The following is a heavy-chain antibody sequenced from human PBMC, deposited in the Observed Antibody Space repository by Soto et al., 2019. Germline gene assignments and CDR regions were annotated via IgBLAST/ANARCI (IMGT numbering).Heavy chain of an antibody. CDR2: INPSGGST. Sequence: GASVKVSCKASGYTFTSYYMHWVRQAPGQGLEWMGIINPSGGSTSYAQKFQGRVTMTRDTSTSTVYMELSSLRSEDTAVYYCARATNITIFGGANKNYYYYYGMDVWGQGTTVTVSS. CDR3: ARATNITIFGGANKNYYYYYGMDV. CDR1: GYTFTSYY. D-gene: IGHD3-3*01. V-gene: IGHV1-46*01. J-gene: IGHJ6*02.